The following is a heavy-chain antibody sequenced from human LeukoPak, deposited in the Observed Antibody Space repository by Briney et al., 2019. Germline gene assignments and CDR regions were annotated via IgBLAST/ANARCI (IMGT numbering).Heavy chain of an antibody. CDR3: AREEAAAYCGGDCYSNWFDP. Sequence: GASVKVSCKASGYTFTSYAMNWVRQAPGQGLEWMGWINTNTGNPTYAQGFTGRFVFSLDTSVSTAYLQISSLKAEDTAVYYCAREEAAAYCGGDCYSNWFDPWGQGTLVTVSS. D-gene: IGHD2-21*02. CDR1: GYTFTSYA. CDR2: INTNTGNP. V-gene: IGHV7-4-1*02. J-gene: IGHJ5*02.